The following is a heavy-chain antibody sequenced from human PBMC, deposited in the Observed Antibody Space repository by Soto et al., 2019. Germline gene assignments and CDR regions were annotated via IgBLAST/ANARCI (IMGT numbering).Heavy chain of an antibody. J-gene: IGHJ4*02. CDR2: ISGTGGSP. V-gene: IGHV3-23*01. Sequence: EVQLLESGGGLVPPGGSLRLSCAASGFDFSSYAMNWVRQAPGKGLEWVSGISGTGGSPYYADSVKGRFTISRDNSKNTVYLQMNSLRAEDTAVYYCAKGGGKYYFYYFDSWRQGTLVTVSS. CDR3: AKGGGKYYFYYFDS. CDR1: GFDFSSYA. D-gene: IGHD1-26*01.